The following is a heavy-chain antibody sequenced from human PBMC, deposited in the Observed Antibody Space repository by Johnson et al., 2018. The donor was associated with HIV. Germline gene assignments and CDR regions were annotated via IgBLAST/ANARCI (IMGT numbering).Heavy chain of an antibody. CDR1: GFTFSDYW. V-gene: IGHV3-7*01. CDR2: IQQEGSVK. Sequence: VQLVESGGGLVQPGESLRLSCAGSGFTFSDYWMSWVRRAPGKGLEWVANIQQEGSVKYYVDSVKGRFTIARDNAKSSLYLQMNSLRAEDTAVYYCARFYSSGWSDAFDICGQGTMVTVSS. D-gene: IGHD6-19*01. J-gene: IGHJ3*02. CDR3: ARFYSSGWSDAFDI.